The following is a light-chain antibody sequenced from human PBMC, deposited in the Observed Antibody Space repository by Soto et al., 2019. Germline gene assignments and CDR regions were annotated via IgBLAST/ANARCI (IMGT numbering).Light chain of an antibody. CDR1: QSVSSY. Sequence: EILLTQAPAALSLSPRALATLSCRASQSVSSYLAWYQQKPGQAPRLLIYDASNRATGIPARFSGSGSGTDFTLNISNLEPEDFAVYYCQQRSNWPPTFGQGTRLEIK. CDR3: QQRSNWPPT. J-gene: IGKJ5*01. CDR2: DAS. V-gene: IGKV3-11*01.